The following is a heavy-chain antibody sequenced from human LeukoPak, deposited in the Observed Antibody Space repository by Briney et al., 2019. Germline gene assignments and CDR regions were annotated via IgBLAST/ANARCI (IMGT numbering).Heavy chain of an antibody. D-gene: IGHD3-3*01. Sequence: KPSETLSLTCAVYGGSFSGYYWSWIRQPPGKGLEWIGEINHSGSTNYNPSLKSRVTISVDTSKNQFSLKLSSVTAADTAVYYCARVTVRVTIFGVVPEGAFDIWGQGTMVTVSS. CDR3: ARVTVRVTIFGVVPEGAFDI. V-gene: IGHV4-34*01. CDR2: INHSGST. CDR1: GGSFSGYY. J-gene: IGHJ3*02.